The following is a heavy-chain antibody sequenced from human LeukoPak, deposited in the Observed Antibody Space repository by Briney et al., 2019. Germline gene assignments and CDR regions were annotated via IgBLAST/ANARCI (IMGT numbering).Heavy chain of an antibody. CDR1: GFTFSNHW. J-gene: IGHJ2*01. D-gene: IGHD6-6*01. V-gene: IGHV3-74*03. CDR3: ARDLIPTDSSGNWYFDL. CDR2: INPDGSST. Sequence: PGGSLRLSCAASGFTFSNHWMHWVRQASGKGLVWVSRINPDGSSTTYADSVRGRFTISRDNSKNTLFLQMNSLSDEDAAVYHCARDLIPTDSSGNWYFDLWGRGTLVTVSS.